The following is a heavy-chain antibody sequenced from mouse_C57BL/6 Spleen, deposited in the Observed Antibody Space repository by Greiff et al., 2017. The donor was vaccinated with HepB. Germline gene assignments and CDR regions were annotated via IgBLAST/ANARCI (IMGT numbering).Heavy chain of an antibody. CDR3: ARSYYEEGDAMDY. V-gene: IGHV1-75*01. CDR2: IFPGSGST. J-gene: IGHJ4*01. D-gene: IGHD2-4*01. Sequence: VKLKQSGPALVKPGASVKISCKASGYTFTDYYINWVKQRPGQGLEWIGWIFPGSGSTYYNEKFKGKATLTVDKSSSTAYMLLSSLTSEDSAVYFCARSYYEEGDAMDYWGQGTSVTVSS. CDR1: GYTFTDYY.